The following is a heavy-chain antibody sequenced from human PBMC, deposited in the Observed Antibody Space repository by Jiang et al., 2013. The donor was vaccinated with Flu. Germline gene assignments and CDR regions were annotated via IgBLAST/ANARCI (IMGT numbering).Heavy chain of an antibody. CDR3: AKIGIRCSSTSCYTDPDY. V-gene: IGHV3-30*18. CDR2: ISYDGSNK. D-gene: IGHD2-2*02. Sequence: LEWVAVISYDGSNKYYADSVKGRFTIXRDNSKNTLYLQMNSLRAEDTAVYYCAKIGIRCSSTSCYTDPDYWGQGTLVTVSS. J-gene: IGHJ4*02.